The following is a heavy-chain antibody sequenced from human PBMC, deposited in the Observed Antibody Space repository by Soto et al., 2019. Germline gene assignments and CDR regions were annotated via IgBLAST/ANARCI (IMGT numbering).Heavy chain of an antibody. Sequence: ASVKVSCKASGYTFTTYSMHWVRRAPGQRLEWMGWIHAGNGNTEHSQKFQGRVTITRDTSASTAYLELRSLRSEDTAVYYCARAACSSTSCYNYYAYGMDVWGQGTAVTVSS. V-gene: IGHV1-3*01. CDR1: GYTFTTYS. CDR2: IHAGNGNT. CDR3: ARAACSSTSCYNYYAYGMDV. D-gene: IGHD2-2*01. J-gene: IGHJ6*02.